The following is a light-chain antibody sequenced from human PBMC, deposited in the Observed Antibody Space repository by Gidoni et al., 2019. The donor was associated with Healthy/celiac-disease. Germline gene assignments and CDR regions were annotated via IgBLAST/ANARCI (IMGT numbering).Light chain of an antibody. CDR1: QSLLHSNGYNY. V-gene: IGKV2-28*01. CDR3: MQALQTPWT. CDR2: LGS. J-gene: IGKJ1*01. Sequence: DIVMIQSPLSLPVTPGEPDSISCRSSQSLLHSNGYNYLDWYLQKPGQSPQLLIYLGSNRASGVPDRFSGSGSGTDFTLKISRVEAEDVGVYYCMQALQTPWTFGQGTKVEIK.